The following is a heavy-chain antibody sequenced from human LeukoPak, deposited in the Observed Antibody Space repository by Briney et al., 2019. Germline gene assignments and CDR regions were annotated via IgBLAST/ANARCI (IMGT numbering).Heavy chain of an antibody. V-gene: IGHV3-23*01. CDR2: ISGSGGST. CDR3: ASRLLAAAGIGYFDY. D-gene: IGHD6-13*01. CDR1: GFTFSNYA. J-gene: IGHJ4*02. Sequence: PGGSLRLSCAASGFTFSNYAMSWVRQAPGKGLEWVSTISGSGGSTYYADSVKGRFTISRDNSKNTLYLQMNSLRAEDAAVYYCASRLLAAAGIGYFDYWGQGTLVTVSS.